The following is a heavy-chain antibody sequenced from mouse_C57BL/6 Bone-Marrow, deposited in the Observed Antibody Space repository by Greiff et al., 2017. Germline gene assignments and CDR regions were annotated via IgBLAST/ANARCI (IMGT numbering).Heavy chain of an antibody. Sequence: VQLQQSGAELVRPGASVKLSCTASGFNIKDDYMHWVKQRPEQGLEWIGWIDPENGDTEYASKFQGKATITADTSSNTAYLQLSSLTSEDTAVYYSTKYGSRDAMDYWGQGTSVTVSA. D-gene: IGHD1-1*01. V-gene: IGHV14-4*01. CDR1: GFNIKDDY. CDR2: IDPENGDT. CDR3: TKYGSRDAMDY. J-gene: IGHJ4*01.